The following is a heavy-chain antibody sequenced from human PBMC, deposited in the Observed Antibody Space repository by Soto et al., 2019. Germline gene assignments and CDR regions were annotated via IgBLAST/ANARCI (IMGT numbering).Heavy chain of an antibody. CDR2: IYPGDSDT. CDR1: GYRFTTYW. V-gene: IGHV5-51*01. Sequence: PGESLKNSCKASGYRFTTYWIGWVRQMPGKGLGWMGIIYPGDSDTRYSPSFQGQVTISADKSISTAYLQWSSLKASDSAMFYCARKDNAYNSVDLWGHGTLV. CDR3: ARKDNAYNSVDL. J-gene: IGHJ4*03. D-gene: IGHD1-1*01.